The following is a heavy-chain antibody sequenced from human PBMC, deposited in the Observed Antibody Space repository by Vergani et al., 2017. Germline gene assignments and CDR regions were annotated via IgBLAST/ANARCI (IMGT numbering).Heavy chain of an antibody. V-gene: IGHV4-34*01. CDR2: INHSGST. Sequence: QVQLQQWGAGLLKPSETLSLTCAVYGGSFSGYYWSWIRQPPGKGLEWIGEINHSGSTNHNPSLKSRVTISVDTSKNQFSLKLSSVTAADTAVYYCARVGSSWYRGFDYWGQGTLVTVSS. J-gene: IGHJ4*02. D-gene: IGHD6-13*01. CDR3: ARVGSSWYRGFDY. CDR1: GGSFSGYY.